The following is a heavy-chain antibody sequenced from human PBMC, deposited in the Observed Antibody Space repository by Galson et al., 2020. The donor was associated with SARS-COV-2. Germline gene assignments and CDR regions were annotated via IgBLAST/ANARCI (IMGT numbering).Heavy chain of an antibody. CDR3: ARGGGTIFGVVIILGYFDY. CDR2: IYYSGST. D-gene: IGHD3-3*01. V-gene: IGHV4-39*07. Sequence: SETLSLTCTVSGGSISSSSYYWGWIRQPPGEGLEWIGSIYYSGSTYYNPSLKSRVTISVDTSKNQFSLKLSSVTAADTAVYYCARGGGTIFGVVIILGYFDYWGQGTLVTVSS. J-gene: IGHJ4*02. CDR1: GGSISSSSYY.